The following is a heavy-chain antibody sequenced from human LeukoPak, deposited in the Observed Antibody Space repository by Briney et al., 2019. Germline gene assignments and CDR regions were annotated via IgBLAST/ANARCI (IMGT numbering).Heavy chain of an antibody. CDR1: GFTVSSNY. CDR2: IYSGGST. J-gene: IGHJ3*02. CDR3: ARAVRSRAFDI. D-gene: IGHD2/OR15-2a*01. Sequence: GGSLRLSCAASGFTVSSNYMSWVRQAPGEGLEWVSVIYSGGSTYYADSVKGRFTISRHNSKNTLYLQMNSLRAEDTTVYYCARAVRSRAFDIWGQGTMVTVSS. V-gene: IGHV3-53*04.